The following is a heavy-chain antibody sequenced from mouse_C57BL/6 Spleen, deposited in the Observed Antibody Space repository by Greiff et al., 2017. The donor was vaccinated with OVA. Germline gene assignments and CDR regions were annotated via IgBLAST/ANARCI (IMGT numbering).Heavy chain of an antibody. V-gene: IGHV1-54*01. D-gene: IGHD2-4*01. CDR1: GYAFTNYL. CDR2: INPGSGGT. J-gene: IGHJ4*01. Sequence: QVQLQQSGAELVRPGTSVKVSCKASGYAFTNYLIEWVKQRPGQGLEWIGVINPGSGGTNYNEKFKGKATLTADKSSSTAYMQLSSLTSEDSAVYFCARGEDDYDGYYAMDYWGQGTSVTVSS. CDR3: ARGEDDYDGYYAMDY.